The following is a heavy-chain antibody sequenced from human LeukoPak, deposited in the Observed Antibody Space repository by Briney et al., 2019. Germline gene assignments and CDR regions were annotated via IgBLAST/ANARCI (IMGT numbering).Heavy chain of an antibody. Sequence: ASVKVSCKASGYTFSSYYMHWVRQAPGQGLVWMGIINPSGGSTSYAQKFQGRVTMTRDTSASTVYMELSSLRSEDTAVYHCARLTSTTGTTRGGDWFDPWGQGTLVTVSS. D-gene: IGHD1-1*01. CDR2: INPSGGST. CDR1: GYTFSSYY. V-gene: IGHV1-46*03. J-gene: IGHJ5*02. CDR3: ARLTSTTGTTRGGDWFDP.